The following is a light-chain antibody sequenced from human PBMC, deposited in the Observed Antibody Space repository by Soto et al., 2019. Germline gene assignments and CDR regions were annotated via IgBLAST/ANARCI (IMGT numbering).Light chain of an antibody. CDR1: TSNIGRST. V-gene: IGLV1-44*01. J-gene: IGLJ3*02. Sequence: QAVVTQPPSASGTPGQRVTISCSGSTSNIGRSTVSWYQQFPGAAPKLLIYSNTQRPLGVPVRFSGSKSDTSASLAISGLQSEDEADYYCATRDNSLSRWVFGGGTKLTVL. CDR3: ATRDNSLSRWV. CDR2: SNT.